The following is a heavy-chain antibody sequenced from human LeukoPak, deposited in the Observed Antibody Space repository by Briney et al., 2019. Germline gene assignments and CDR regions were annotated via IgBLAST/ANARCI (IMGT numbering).Heavy chain of an antibody. CDR3: ASEYDFWSGYLESGMDV. J-gene: IGHJ6*02. Sequence: GGSLRLSCAASGFTFSSYWMHWVRQAPGKGLVWVSRINSDGSSTSYADSVKGRFTISRDNAKNTLYLQMNSLRAEDTAVYYCASEYDFWSGYLESGMDVWGQGTTVTVSS. CDR2: INSDGSST. D-gene: IGHD3-3*01. V-gene: IGHV3-74*01. CDR1: GFTFSSYW.